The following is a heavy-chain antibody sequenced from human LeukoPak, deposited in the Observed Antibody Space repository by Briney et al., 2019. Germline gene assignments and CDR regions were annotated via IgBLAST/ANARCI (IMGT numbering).Heavy chain of an antibody. D-gene: IGHD3-3*01. CDR1: GGSISSYY. CDR2: IYYSGST. Sequence: SETLSLTCTVSGGSISSYYWSWIRQPPGKGLEWIGYIYYSGSTYYNPSLKSRVTISVDTSKNQFSLKLSSVTAADTAVYYCARHRDYDPFDYWGQGTLVTVSS. J-gene: IGHJ4*02. CDR3: ARHRDYDPFDY. V-gene: IGHV4-59*08.